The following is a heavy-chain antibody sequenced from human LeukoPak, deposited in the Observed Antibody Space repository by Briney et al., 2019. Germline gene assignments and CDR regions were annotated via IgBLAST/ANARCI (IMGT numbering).Heavy chain of an antibody. Sequence: ASVKVSCKASGYTFTSYDINWVRQATGQGPEWMGWMNPNSGNTGYAQKFQGRVTITRNTSISTAYMELSSLRSEDTAVYYCARAGDPTGTYYYYYYMDVWGKGTTVTVSS. D-gene: IGHD1-1*01. CDR2: MNPNSGNT. CDR1: GYTFTSYD. V-gene: IGHV1-8*03. CDR3: ARAGDPTGTYYYYYYMDV. J-gene: IGHJ6*03.